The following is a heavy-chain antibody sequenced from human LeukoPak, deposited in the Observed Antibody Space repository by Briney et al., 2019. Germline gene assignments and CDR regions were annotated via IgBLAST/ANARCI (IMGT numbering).Heavy chain of an antibody. CDR2: IYYSGST. Sequence: SETLSLTCTVSGGSISTYYWSWIRQPPGKGLEWIGFIYYSGSTNYNPSLKSRVTISVDTSKNQFSLKLSSVTAADTAVYYCARGYYDSAVMFEPWGQGTLVTVSS. CDR1: GGSISTYY. CDR3: ARGYYDSAVMFEP. D-gene: IGHD3-22*01. J-gene: IGHJ5*02. V-gene: IGHV4-59*01.